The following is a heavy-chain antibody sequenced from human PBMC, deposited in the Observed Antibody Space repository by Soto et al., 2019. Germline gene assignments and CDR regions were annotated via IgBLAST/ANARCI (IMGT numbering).Heavy chain of an antibody. CDR3: AKTRVADSGYYFDH. D-gene: IGHD3-10*01. Sequence: GGSLRLSCAASGFTFSSYGMHWVRQAPGKGLEWVAVISYDGSNKYYADSMKGRFTISRDNSRNSLYLQVNGLRADDTAIYYCAKTRVADSGYYFDHWGQGTMVTVSS. V-gene: IGHV3-30*18. CDR2: ISYDGSNK. J-gene: IGHJ4*02. CDR1: GFTFSSYG.